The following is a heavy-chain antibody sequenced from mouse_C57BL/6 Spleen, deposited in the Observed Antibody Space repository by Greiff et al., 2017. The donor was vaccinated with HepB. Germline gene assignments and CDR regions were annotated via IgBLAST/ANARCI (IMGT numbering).Heavy chain of an antibody. J-gene: IGHJ3*01. CDR2: ISSGGDYI. V-gene: IGHV5-9-1*02. D-gene: IGHD4-1*01. CDR3: TRANWDLAWFAY. Sequence: EVQVVESGEGLVKPGGSLKLSCAASGFTFSSYAMSWVRRTPEKRLEWVAYISSGGDYIYYADTVKGRFTISRDNARNTLYLQMSSLKSEDTAMYYCTRANWDLAWFAYWGQGTLVTVSA. CDR1: GFTFSSYA.